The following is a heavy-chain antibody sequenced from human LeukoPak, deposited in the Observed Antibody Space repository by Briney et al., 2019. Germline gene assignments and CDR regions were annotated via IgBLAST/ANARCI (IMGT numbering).Heavy chain of an antibody. CDR1: GFTFSSYG. D-gene: IGHD3-3*01. Sequence: GVSLRLSCASSGFTFSSYGMHWVRQAPGKGLEWVAVIWYDGSNKYYSDSVKGRFTISRDNSKNRLYLQMHSLRAEDTAVYYCARATQSYDFWSGYLEYWGQGTLVT. V-gene: IGHV3-33*01. J-gene: IGHJ4*02. CDR3: ARATQSYDFWSGYLEY. CDR2: IWYDGSNK.